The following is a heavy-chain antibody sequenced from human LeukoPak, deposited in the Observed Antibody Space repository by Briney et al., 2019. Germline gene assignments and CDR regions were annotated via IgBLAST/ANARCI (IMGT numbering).Heavy chain of an antibody. Sequence: TGGSLRLSCAASGFTFSSYAMSWVRQAPGKGLEWVSAISGSGGSTYYADSVKGRFTISRDNSKNTLYLQMNSLRAEDTAVYYCAKFVVPAAEFGGGYYSYGMAAWGQGTTVTVSS. CDR3: AKFVVPAAEFGGGYYSYGMAA. CDR1: GFTFSSYA. D-gene: IGHD2-2*01. CDR2: ISGSGGST. V-gene: IGHV3-23*01. J-gene: IGHJ6*02.